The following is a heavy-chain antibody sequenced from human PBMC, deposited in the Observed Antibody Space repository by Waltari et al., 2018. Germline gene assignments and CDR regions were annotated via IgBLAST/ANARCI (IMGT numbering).Heavy chain of an antibody. D-gene: IGHD2-15*01. CDR1: GRSFIGYY. CDR2: INHSGST. V-gene: IGHV4-34*01. J-gene: IGHJ3*02. CDR3: ARASRQRIVVVVAAATRGGAFDI. Sequence: QVQLQQWRAGLLKPSETLSLTCAVYGRSFIGYYWSWIRQPPAKRLDWLGEINHSGSTNYNPSLKSRVTISVDTYKNQFSLKLSSVTAADTAVYYCARASRQRIVVVVAAATRGGAFDIWGQGTMVTVSS.